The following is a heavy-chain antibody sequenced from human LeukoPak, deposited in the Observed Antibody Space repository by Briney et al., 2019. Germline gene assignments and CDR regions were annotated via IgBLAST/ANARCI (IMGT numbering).Heavy chain of an antibody. J-gene: IGHJ4*02. V-gene: IGHV4-34*01. CDR1: GGSFSGYY. CDR3: ARYSYDRSGYYYYFDY. CDR2: INHSGST. Sequence: SETLSLTCAVYGGSFSGYYWSWIRQPPGKGLEWIGEINHSGSTNYNPSLKSRVTISVDTSKNQLSLKLSSVTAADTAVYYCARYSYDRSGYYYYFDYWGQGTLLTVSS. D-gene: IGHD3-22*01.